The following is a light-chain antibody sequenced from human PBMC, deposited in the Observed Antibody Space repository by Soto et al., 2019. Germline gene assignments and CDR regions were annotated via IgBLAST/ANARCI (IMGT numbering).Light chain of an antibody. Sequence: IQXTQSPSTLSASVGDRVTITCRASQSIXSWLAWYQQKPGKAPNLLIYKASSLESGVPSRFSGSGSGTEFTLTISSLQPDDFATYYCQQYNSYPLTFGGGTKVEIK. CDR2: KAS. CDR1: QSIXSW. J-gene: IGKJ4*01. V-gene: IGKV1-5*03. CDR3: QQYNSYPLT.